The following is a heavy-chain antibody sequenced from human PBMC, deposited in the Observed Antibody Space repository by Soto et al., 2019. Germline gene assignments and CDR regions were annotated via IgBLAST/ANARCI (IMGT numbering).Heavy chain of an antibody. CDR1: DDSIGPYY. CDR3: AREVVGNTWPGIFDS. CDR2: VYTSGST. Sequence: QEQLRESGPGLVKPSETLSLTCSISDDSIGPYYWTWIRQTPRKELQWIGYVYTSGSTNYNSSLKSRVSLSGAASTSQFSLTMSPVTAADTGVYYCAREVVGNTWPGIFDSWGRGTRVVVSS. V-gene: IGHV4-4*08. J-gene: IGHJ4*02.